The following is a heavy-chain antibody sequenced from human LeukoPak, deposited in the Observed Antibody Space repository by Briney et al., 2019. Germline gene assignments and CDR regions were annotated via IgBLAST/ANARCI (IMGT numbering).Heavy chain of an antibody. D-gene: IGHD6-13*01. CDR2: IYYSGST. Sequence: SETLSLTCTVSGGSISSSSYYWGWIRQPPGKGLEWIGSIYYSGSTYYNPSLKSRVTISVDTSKNQFSLKLSSVTAADTAVYYCARHRRGVGSSWYYFDYWGQGTLVTVSS. J-gene: IGHJ4*02. CDR1: GGSISSSSYY. CDR3: ARHRRGVGSSWYYFDY. V-gene: IGHV4-39*01.